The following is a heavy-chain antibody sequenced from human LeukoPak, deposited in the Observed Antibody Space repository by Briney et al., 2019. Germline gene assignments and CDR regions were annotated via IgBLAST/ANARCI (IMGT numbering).Heavy chain of an antibody. CDR2: TSSSGSTI. D-gene: IGHD1-26*01. CDR3: ARSGGWGATTRRFDY. V-gene: IGHV3-48*03. J-gene: IGHJ4*02. Sequence: PGGSLRLSCAASGFTFSSYEMNWVRQAPGKGLEWVSYTSSSGSTIYYADSVKGRFTISRDNSKNTLYLQMNSLRAEDTAVYYCARSGGWGATTRRFDYWGQGTLVTVSS. CDR1: GFTFSSYE.